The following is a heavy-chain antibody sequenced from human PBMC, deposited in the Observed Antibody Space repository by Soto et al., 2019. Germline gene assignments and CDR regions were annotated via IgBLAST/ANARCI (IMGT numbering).Heavy chain of an antibody. Sequence: QVQLQESGPGLVKPSQTLSLTCTVSGDSISSGGYYWSWIRQHPGKGLEWIGYIYSSGSTYYNPSLKSRVTISVDTSRNQFSLNLSSVTAADAAGYYCARDPNTILATWGQGTLVTVSS. J-gene: IGHJ5*02. CDR2: IYSSGST. V-gene: IGHV4-31*03. CDR3: ARDPNTILAT. CDR1: GDSISSGGYY. D-gene: IGHD3-3*01.